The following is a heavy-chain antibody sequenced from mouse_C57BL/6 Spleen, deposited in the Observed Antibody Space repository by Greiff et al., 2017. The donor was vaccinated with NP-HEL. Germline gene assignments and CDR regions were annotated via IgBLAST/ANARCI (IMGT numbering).Heavy chain of an antibody. CDR2: LPPILCST. CDR3: ARFGDYDGWFAY. Sequence: QVQLQQPGAELVKPEASVKLSCKASGYTFTSYWMHWVKQRPGQGLAWIVLLPPILCSTPYLEKFKSKATLTVDKSSSTAYMQLSSLTSEDSAVYYCARFGDYDGWFAYWGQGTLVTVSA. V-gene: IGHV1-64*01. D-gene: IGHD2-4*01. J-gene: IGHJ3*01. CDR1: GYTFTSYW.